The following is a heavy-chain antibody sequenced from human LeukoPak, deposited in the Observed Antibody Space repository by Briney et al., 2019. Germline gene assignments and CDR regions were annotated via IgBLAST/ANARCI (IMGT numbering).Heavy chain of an antibody. CDR3: AKGGYESKRVKFDY. CDR2: IYYSGST. D-gene: IGHD3-10*01. J-gene: IGHJ4*02. CDR1: GGSISSYF. Sequence: SETLSLTCTVSGGSISSYFWSWIRQPPGKGLEWIGYIYYSGSTNYNPSLKSRVTISVDTSKNQFSLKLTSVTAADTAVYYCAKGGYESKRVKFDYWGQGTLATVSS. V-gene: IGHV4-59*08.